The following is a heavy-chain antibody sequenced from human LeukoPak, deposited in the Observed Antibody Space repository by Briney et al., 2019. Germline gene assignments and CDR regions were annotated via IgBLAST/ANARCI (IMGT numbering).Heavy chain of an antibody. CDR3: ARLHYDVLTGPFDY. Sequence: GGSLRLSCSASGFTVSSNYMSWVRQAPGKGLEWVSVIYSGGSTYYADSVKGRFTISRDNSKNTLYLQMNSLRAEDTAVYYCARLHYDVLTGPFDYWGPGTLVTVSS. CDR2: IYSGGST. V-gene: IGHV3-66*04. D-gene: IGHD3-9*01. J-gene: IGHJ4*02. CDR1: GFTVSSNY.